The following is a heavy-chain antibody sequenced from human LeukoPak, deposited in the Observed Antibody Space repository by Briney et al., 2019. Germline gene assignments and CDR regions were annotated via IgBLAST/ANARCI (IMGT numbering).Heavy chain of an antibody. J-gene: IGHJ4*02. Sequence: GGSLRLSCAASGFTFSSYGMHWVRQAPGKGLEWVAVISYDGSNKYYADSVKGRFTISRDNSKNTLYLQMNSLRAEDTAVYYCAKVHSYYDYVWGSFRNDEPDYWGQGTLVTVSS. D-gene: IGHD3-16*02. V-gene: IGHV3-30*18. CDR3: AKVHSYYDYVWGSFRNDEPDY. CDR1: GFTFSSYG. CDR2: ISYDGSNK.